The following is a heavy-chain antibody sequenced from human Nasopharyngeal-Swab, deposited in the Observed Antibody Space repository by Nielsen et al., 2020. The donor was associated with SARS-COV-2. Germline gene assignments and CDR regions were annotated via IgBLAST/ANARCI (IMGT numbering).Heavy chain of an antibody. CDR2: IYYSGST. Sequence: RQAPGKGLEWIGSIYYSGSTYYNPSLKSRVTISVDTSKNQFSLKLSSVTAADTAVYYCARNNPGSLVNYYYYMGVWGKGTTVTVSS. CDR3: ARNNPGSLVNYYYYMGV. D-gene: IGHD3-16*01. J-gene: IGHJ6*03. V-gene: IGHV4-39*01.